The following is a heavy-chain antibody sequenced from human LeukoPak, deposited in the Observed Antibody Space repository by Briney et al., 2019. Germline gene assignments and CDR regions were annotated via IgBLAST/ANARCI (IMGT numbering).Heavy chain of an antibody. CDR3: AKGSSSSRPYYFDY. V-gene: IGHV3-53*01. CDR1: GFTVSSNY. D-gene: IGHD6-6*01. CDR2: IYSGGST. J-gene: IGHJ4*02. Sequence: GGSLRLSCAASGFTVSSNYMSWVRQAPGKGLEWVSVIYSGGSTYYADSVKGRFTISRDNSKNTLYLQMNSLRVEDAAVYYCAKGSSSSRPYYFDYWGQGTLVTVSS.